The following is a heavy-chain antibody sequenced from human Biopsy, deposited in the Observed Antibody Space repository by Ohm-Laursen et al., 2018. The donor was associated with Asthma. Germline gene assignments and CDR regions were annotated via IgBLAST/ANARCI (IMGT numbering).Heavy chain of an antibody. CDR3: ARKAGSCISRTCYSLDF. J-gene: IGHJ4*02. CDR2: INSVFGTT. D-gene: IGHD2-2*01. Sequence: GASVKVSCNSLGGTFNTYVIGWVRRAPGQGLEWMGGINSVFGTTTYPQKFQDRVTITADDSTSTVYMELSSLRSEDTAVYYCARKAGSCISRTCYSLDFWGQGTLVTVSS. CDR1: GGTFNTYV. V-gene: IGHV1-69*13.